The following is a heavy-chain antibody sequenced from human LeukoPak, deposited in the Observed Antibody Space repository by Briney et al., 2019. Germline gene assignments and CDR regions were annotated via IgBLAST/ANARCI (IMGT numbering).Heavy chain of an antibody. CDR3: ARDFGETSLPNWFDP. CDR2: TSHSDSP. Sequence: SETLSLTYSVSGMSITSRHYWGWIRQTPGKGLEWIGSTSHSDSPYYNPSLESRVTISLDTSRNLLSLKLTSVTAADTAVYFCARDFGETSLPNWFDPWGQGTLVIVSS. J-gene: IGHJ5*02. D-gene: IGHD3-16*01. V-gene: IGHV4-38-2*02. CDR1: GMSITSRHY.